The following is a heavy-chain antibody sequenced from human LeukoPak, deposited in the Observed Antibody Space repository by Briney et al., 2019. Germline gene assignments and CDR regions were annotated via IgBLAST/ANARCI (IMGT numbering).Heavy chain of an antibody. CDR2: IYYSGST. CDR1: GGSISSHY. V-gene: IGHV4-59*11. J-gene: IGHJ4*02. D-gene: IGHD1-7*01. Sequence: SETLSLTCTVSGGSISSHYWSWIRQPPGKGLEWIGYIYYSGSTNYNPSLKSRVTISVDTSKNQFSLKLSSVTAADTAVYYCASSKLELRYDYWGQGTLVTVSS. CDR3: ASSKLELRYDY.